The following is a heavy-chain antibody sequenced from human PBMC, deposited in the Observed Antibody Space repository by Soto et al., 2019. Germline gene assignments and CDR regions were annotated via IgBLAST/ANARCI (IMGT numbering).Heavy chain of an antibody. D-gene: IGHD2-15*01. CDR2: ISYDGSNK. V-gene: IGHV3-30*18. CDR3: AKAQTVAATNPGY. CDR1: GFTFSSYG. Sequence: QVQLVESGGGVVQPGRSLRLSCAASGFTFSSYGMHWVRQAPGKGLEWVAVISYDGSNKYYADSVKGRFTISRDNSKNTLYLQMKSLRAKDTAVYYCAKAQTVAATNPGYWGKGTLGTVS. J-gene: IGHJ4*02.